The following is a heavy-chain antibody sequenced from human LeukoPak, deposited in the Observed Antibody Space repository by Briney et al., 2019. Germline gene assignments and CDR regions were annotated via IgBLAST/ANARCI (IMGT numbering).Heavy chain of an antibody. CDR3: AKDRPNFYENSGHYYRRDGDS. CDR2: MCGTAGCT. CDR1: GFTFYMYA. V-gene: IGHV3-23*01. D-gene: IGHD3-22*01. J-gene: IGHJ5*01. Sequence: GGSLRLSCAASGFTFYMYAMGWVRQAPGKGLEWVASMCGTAGCTFYPDSVKGRFTISRDNSKYILYLQMNSLRAEDTAIYYCAKDRPNFYENSGHYYRRDGDSWGQGTLVTVSS.